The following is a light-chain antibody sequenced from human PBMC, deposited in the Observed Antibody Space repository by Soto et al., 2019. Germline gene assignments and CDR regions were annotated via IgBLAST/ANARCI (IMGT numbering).Light chain of an antibody. CDR1: SSDIGSYNH. J-gene: IGLJ1*01. V-gene: IGLV2-14*01. Sequence: GTSSDIGSYNHVAWYQQFPGKSPKLMIYEVSNRPSGVSNRFSGSKSGNTASLTISGLQAEDEADYHCSSYTNSSTLYVFGTGTKVTVL. CDR3: SSYTNSSTLYV. CDR2: EVS.